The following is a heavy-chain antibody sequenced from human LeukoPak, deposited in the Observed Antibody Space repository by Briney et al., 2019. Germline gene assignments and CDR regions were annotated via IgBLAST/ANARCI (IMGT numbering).Heavy chain of an antibody. CDR2: ISGSGGST. Sequence: GASLRLSCAASGFTFSSYAMSWVRQAPGKGLEWVSAISGSGGSTYYADSVKGRFTISRDNSMNTLYLQMNSLRAEDTAVYYCAKDGGSSPYYFDYWGQGTLVTVSS. CDR1: GFTFSSYA. CDR3: AKDGGSSPYYFDY. D-gene: IGHD1-26*01. V-gene: IGHV3-23*01. J-gene: IGHJ4*02.